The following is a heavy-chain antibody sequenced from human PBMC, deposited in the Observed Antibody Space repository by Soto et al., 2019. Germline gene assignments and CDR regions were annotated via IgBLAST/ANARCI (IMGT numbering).Heavy chain of an antibody. D-gene: IGHD3-10*01. J-gene: IGHJ4*02. Sequence: PSETLSLTCAVYGGSFSGYYWSWIRQPPGKGLEWIGEINHSENTNYNPSLKSRVTISVDTSKNQFSLKLSSVTAADTAVYYCARGLRYYGSGSYHWGQGTLVTVSS. V-gene: IGHV4-34*01. CDR2: INHSENT. CDR3: ARGLRYYGSGSYH. CDR1: GGSFSGYY.